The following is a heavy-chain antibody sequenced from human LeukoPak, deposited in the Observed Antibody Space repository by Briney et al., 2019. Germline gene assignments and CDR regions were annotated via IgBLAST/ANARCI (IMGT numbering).Heavy chain of an antibody. Sequence: SETLSLTCTVSGDSISSYYWSWIRQPPGKGLEWIGYIYHSGNTNSNPSLKSRVTISVDTTKNQFSLKLSSVTAADTAVYYCARSIIVVAAAGASDIWGQGTMVTVSS. CDR3: ARSIIVVAAAGASDI. CDR2: IYHSGNT. CDR1: GDSISSYY. V-gene: IGHV4-59*08. J-gene: IGHJ3*02. D-gene: IGHD2-21*02.